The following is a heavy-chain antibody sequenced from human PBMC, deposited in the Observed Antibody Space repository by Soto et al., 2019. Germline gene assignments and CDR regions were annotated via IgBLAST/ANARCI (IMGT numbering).Heavy chain of an antibody. V-gene: IGHV3-48*03. D-gene: IGHD3-3*01. Sequence: PGGCMRLSCAASGFTVSIYEMDWVRHAPGKGLEWVSYISSSGSTIYYADSVESRFTISRDNAKNSLYLQMNSLRAEDTAVYYCARLYYDFWSGYYLYGMDVWGQGTTVTVSS. CDR1: GFTVSIYE. CDR2: ISSSGSTI. CDR3: ARLYYDFWSGYYLYGMDV. J-gene: IGHJ6*02.